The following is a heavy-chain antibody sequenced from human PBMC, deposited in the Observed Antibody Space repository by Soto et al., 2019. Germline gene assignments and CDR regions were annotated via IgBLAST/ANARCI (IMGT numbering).Heavy chain of an antibody. Sequence: SVKVSCKASGGTFSSYAISWVRQAPGQGLEWMGGIIPIFGTANYAQKFQGRVTITADESTSTAYMELSSLRSEDTAVYYCALPFRIAVAGSSRNYYYGMDVWGQGTTVTVSS. V-gene: IGHV1-69*13. J-gene: IGHJ6*02. D-gene: IGHD6-19*01. CDR1: GGTFSSYA. CDR2: IIPIFGTA. CDR3: ALPFRIAVAGSSRNYYYGMDV.